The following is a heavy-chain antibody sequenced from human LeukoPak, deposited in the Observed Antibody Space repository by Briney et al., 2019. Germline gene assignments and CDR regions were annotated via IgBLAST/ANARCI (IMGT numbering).Heavy chain of an antibody. CDR2: INWNGDST. V-gene: IGHV3-20*04. J-gene: IGHJ4*02. CDR1: GFTFDDYG. CDR3: ARAGVRYDSSGYYYSFDY. Sequence: PGGSLRLSCAASGFTFDDYGMSWVRQAPGKGLEWVSGINWNGDSTGYADSVKGRFTISRDNAKNSLYLQMNSLRAEDTALYYCARAGVRYDSSGYYYSFDYWGQGTLVTVSS. D-gene: IGHD3-22*01.